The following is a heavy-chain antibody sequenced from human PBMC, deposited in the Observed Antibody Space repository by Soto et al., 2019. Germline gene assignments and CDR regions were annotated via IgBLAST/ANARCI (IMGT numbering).Heavy chain of an antibody. CDR1: GGTFSSYA. Sequence: GASVKVSCKASGGTFSSYAISWVRQAPGQGLEWMGGIIPIFGTANYAQKFQGRVTITADESTSTAYMELSSLRSEDTAVYYCARLAQLWLPRDYYYGMDVWGQGTTVTVSS. J-gene: IGHJ6*02. CDR2: IIPIFGTA. D-gene: IGHD5-18*01. CDR3: ARLAQLWLPRDYYYGMDV. V-gene: IGHV1-69*13.